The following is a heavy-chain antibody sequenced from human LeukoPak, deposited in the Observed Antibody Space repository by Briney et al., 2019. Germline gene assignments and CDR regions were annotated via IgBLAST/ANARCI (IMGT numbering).Heavy chain of an antibody. CDR2: LSYDGSDR. J-gene: IGHJ5*02. CDR1: GFTLTDYG. V-gene: IGHV3-30*01. CDR3: ARDRINMMVLVHDSGLDL. D-gene: IGHD3-22*01. Sequence: PARSLRLSCAASGFTLTDYGIHWVRQAPGKGLDWVAVLSYDGSDRYYADSVNGRFTISRDISSDTVSLQMNSLRVEDTAVYFCARDRINMMVLVHDSGLDLWGQGTLVTVSS.